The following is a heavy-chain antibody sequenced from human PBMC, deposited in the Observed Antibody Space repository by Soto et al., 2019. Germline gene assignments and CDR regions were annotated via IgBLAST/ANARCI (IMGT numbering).Heavy chain of an antibody. CDR3: ARDLNQAAFDI. Sequence: GGSLRLSCAASGFTVSSNYMSWVRQAPGKGLEWVSVIYSGGSTYYADSVKGRFTISSDNSKNTLYLQMNSLRAEETAVYYCARDLNQAAFDIWGQGTMVTVSS. J-gene: IGHJ3*02. CDR2: IYSGGST. V-gene: IGHV3-66*02. CDR1: GFTVSSNY.